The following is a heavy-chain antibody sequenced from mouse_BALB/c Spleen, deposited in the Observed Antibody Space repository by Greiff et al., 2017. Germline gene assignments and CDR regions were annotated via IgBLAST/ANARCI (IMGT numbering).Heavy chain of an antibody. D-gene: IGHD2-4*01. J-gene: IGHJ1*01. CDR3: ASSAMITKWYFDG. V-gene: IGHV14-3*02. Sequence: VQLQQSGAELVKPGASVKLSCTASGFNIKDTYMHWVKQRPEHGLEWIGRIDPANGNTKYDPKFQGKATITADTSSNTAYLQLSSLTSEDTAVYYCASSAMITKWYFDGWGAGTTVTVSS. CDR2: IDPANGNT. CDR1: GFNIKDTY.